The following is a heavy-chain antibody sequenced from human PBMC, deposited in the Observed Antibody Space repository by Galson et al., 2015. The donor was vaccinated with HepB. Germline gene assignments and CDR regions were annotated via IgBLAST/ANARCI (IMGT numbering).Heavy chain of an antibody. CDR1: GFTFNNYW. D-gene: IGHD5-18*01. V-gene: IGHV3-7*03. J-gene: IGHJ3*02. CDR2: IKQDGSEK. Sequence: SLRLSCAASGFTFNNYWMGWVRQAPGKGLEWVANIKQDGSEKYYVDSVKGRFTISRNNAKNSLYLQMNSLRVEDTAVYYCARRGIQLWLLYAFDIWGQGTMVTVSS. CDR3: ARRGIQLWLLYAFDI.